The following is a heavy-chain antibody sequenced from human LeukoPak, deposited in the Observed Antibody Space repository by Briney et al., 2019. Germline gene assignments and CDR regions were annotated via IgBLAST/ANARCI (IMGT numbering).Heavy chain of an antibody. V-gene: IGHV4-34*10. CDR3: VRVARRAVAADFFDY. D-gene: IGHD6-19*01. J-gene: IGHJ4*02. Sequence: PSETLSLTCAVYGGSFSGYYWSWIRQPPGKGLEWIGEINHSGSTNYNPSLKSRVVMSVDASKNQFYLKLGSVTAADTAVYYCVRVARRAVAADFFDYWGQGTLVTVSS. CDR2: INHSGST. CDR1: GGSFSGYY.